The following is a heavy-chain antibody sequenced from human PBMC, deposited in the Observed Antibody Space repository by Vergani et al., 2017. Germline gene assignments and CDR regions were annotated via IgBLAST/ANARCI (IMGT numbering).Heavy chain of an antibody. V-gene: IGHV1-46*03. CDR2: INPSGGST. CDR3: ARDHYDILTDSYYYYGMDV. Sequence: QVQLVQSGAEVKKPGASVKVSCKASGYTFTSYYMHWVRQAPGQGLEWMGIINPSGGSTSYAQKFQGRVTMTRDTSTSTVYMELSSLRSEDTAVYYCARDHYDILTDSYYYYGMDVWGQGTTVTVSS. J-gene: IGHJ6*02. CDR1: GYTFTSYY. D-gene: IGHD3-9*01.